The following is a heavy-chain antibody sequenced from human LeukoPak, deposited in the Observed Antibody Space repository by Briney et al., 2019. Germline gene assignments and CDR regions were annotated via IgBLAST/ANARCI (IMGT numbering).Heavy chain of an antibody. Sequence: NSSETLSLTCTVSGGSMSSGSHYWSWIRQPAGKGLEWIGRIYTSGSTNYNPPLKSRVTISVDTSKNQFSLKLSSVTAADTAVYYCARDLCTNGVCYDAFDIWGQGTMVNVSS. J-gene: IGHJ3*02. CDR3: ARDLCTNGVCYDAFDI. CDR2: IYTSGST. CDR1: GGSMSSGSHY. V-gene: IGHV4-61*02. D-gene: IGHD2-8*01.